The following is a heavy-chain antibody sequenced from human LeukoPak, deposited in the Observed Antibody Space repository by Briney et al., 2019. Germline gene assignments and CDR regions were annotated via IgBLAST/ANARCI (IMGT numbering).Heavy chain of an antibody. CDR2: INPNSGAT. Sequence: ASVKVSCKASGYTFPGYYMHWVRQAPGQGLEWMGWINPNSGATNYAQKFQGRVTMTRDTSISTAYMELSRLKSDDTAVYYCAREHSSSSGKVFDYWGQGTLVTVSS. J-gene: IGHJ4*02. V-gene: IGHV1-2*02. D-gene: IGHD6-6*01. CDR3: AREHSSSSGKVFDY. CDR1: GYTFPGYY.